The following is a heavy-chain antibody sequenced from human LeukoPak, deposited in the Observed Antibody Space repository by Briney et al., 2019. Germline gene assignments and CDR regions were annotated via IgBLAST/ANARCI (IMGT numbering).Heavy chain of an antibody. CDR3: ARDSYRTRNYNWFDP. CDR2: IIPMFGTT. CDR1: GYTFTGYY. Sequence: SVKVSCKASGYTFTGYYMHWVRQAPGQGLEWMGVIIPMFGTTTYAQRFQGRVTITADKSASTAYMELSSLRSEDTAVYYCARDSYRTRNYNWFDPWGQGTLVTVSS. V-gene: IGHV1-69*06. J-gene: IGHJ5*02. D-gene: IGHD1-7*01.